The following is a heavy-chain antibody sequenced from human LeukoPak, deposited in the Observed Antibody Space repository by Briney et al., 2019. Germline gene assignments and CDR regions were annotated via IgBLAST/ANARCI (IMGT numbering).Heavy chain of an antibody. D-gene: IGHD3-10*01. Sequence: PGGSLRLSCAASGFTFSSFGMHWVRQAPGKGLEWVSSISSSGIYIYYADSVKGRFTISRDNAKNSLYLQVNSLRAEDTAVYYCARGVGGSGSYYPFDPWGQGTLVTVSS. CDR2: ISSSGIYI. J-gene: IGHJ5*02. CDR3: ARGVGGSGSYYPFDP. V-gene: IGHV3-21*01. CDR1: GFTFSSFG.